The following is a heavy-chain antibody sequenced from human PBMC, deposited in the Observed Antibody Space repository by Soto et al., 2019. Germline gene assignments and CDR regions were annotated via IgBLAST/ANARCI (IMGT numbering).Heavy chain of an antibody. CDR2: ISGSGST. CDR1: GFTVSSYA. V-gene: IGHV3-23*01. D-gene: IGHD3-16*01. Sequence: EVQLLESGGGLVQPGGSLRLSCAASGFTVSSYAMSWVRQAPGKGLEWVSVISGSGSTYSADSVKGRFTISRDSSKNTVYRQMNSLRAEDTAVYYCAKALRFTFTTGYYMDVCGRGTTVTVSS. J-gene: IGHJ6*03. CDR3: AKALRFTFTTGYYMDV.